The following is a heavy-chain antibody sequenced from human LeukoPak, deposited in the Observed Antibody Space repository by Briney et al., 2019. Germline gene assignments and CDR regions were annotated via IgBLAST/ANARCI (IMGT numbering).Heavy chain of an antibody. D-gene: IGHD1-14*01. J-gene: IGHJ3*02. CDR3: ARDPPEDAFDI. CDR1: GFTLIGYG. V-gene: IGHV3-33*01. CDR2: IWYDGSNK. Sequence: PGGPLRLPCGASGFTLIGYGGPGAPRARARGWRWVSVIWYDGSNKYYADSVKGRFTISRDNSKNTLYLQMNSLRAEDTAVYYCARDPPEDAFDIWGQGTMVTVSS.